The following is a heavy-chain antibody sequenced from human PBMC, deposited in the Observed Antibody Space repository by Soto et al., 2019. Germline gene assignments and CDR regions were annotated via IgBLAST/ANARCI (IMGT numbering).Heavy chain of an antibody. CDR3: AIAWSNRNSRSDVDD. CDR1: GFTFSSYA. CDR2: ISGSGGST. J-gene: IGHJ6*02. D-gene: IGHD6-13*01. V-gene: IGHV3-23*01. Sequence: GGSLRLSCAASGFTFSSYAMSWVRQAPGKGLEWVSAISGSGGSTYYADSVKGQFTISRDNSKNTLYLQLNSLRAEDTAVYYFAIAWSNRNSRSDVDDWGQGTTVTVSS.